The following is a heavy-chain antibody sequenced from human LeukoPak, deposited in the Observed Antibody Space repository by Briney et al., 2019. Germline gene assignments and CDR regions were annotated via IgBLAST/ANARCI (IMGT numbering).Heavy chain of an antibody. CDR3: ARGPPYYDILTGNYFDY. D-gene: IGHD3-9*01. CDR2: TNTNTGNP. Sequence: ASVKVSCTASGYTFTSYAMNWVRQAPGQGLEWMGWTNTNTGNPTYAQGFTGRFVFSLDTSVSTAYLQISSLKAEDTAVYYCARGPPYYDILTGNYFDYWGQGTLVTVSS. CDR1: GYTFTSYA. V-gene: IGHV7-4-1*02. J-gene: IGHJ4*02.